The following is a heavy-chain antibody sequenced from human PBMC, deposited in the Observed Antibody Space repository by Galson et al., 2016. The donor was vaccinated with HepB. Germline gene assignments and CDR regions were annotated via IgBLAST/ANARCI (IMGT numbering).Heavy chain of an antibody. J-gene: IGHJ6*02. CDR2: IWYDGSDK. CDR1: GFTFSSYG. Sequence: SLRLSCAASGFTFSSYGMPWVRQAPGKGLEWVAIIWYDGSDKYYADSVKGRFTISRDNSKNTLYLQMNSLRAEDTAVYYCARVPQYQLTNYYYYGMDVWGQGTTVTV. CDR3: ARVPQYQLTNYYYYGMDV. D-gene: IGHD2-2*01. V-gene: IGHV3-33*01.